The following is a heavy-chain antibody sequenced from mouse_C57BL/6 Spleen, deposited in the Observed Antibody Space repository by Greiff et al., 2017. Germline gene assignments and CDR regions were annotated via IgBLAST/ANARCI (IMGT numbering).Heavy chain of an antibody. CDR3: ARPYYDYETWFAY. CDR2: INPYNGDT. V-gene: IGHV1-20*01. J-gene: IGHJ3*01. CDR1: GYSFTGYF. Sequence: VQLQQSGPELVKPGDSVKISCKASGYSFTGYFMNWVMQSHGKSLEWIGRINPYNGDTFYNQKFKGKATLTVDKSSSTAHMELRSLTSEDSAVYYCARPYYDYETWFAYWGQGTLVTVSA. D-gene: IGHD2-4*01.